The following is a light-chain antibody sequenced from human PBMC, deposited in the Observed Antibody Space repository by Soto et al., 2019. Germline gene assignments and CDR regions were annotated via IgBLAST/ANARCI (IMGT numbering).Light chain of an antibody. V-gene: IGKV3-20*01. J-gene: IGKJ2*01. CDR1: QTFGRTY. CDR2: DAS. CDR3: QQFGTSPLYT. Sequence: ESVLTQSQGTLSVSPGERVTLSCRASQTFGRTYLAWYQQKPRQSPRLLIYDASSRATGIPDRFSGSGSGTDFTLTISRLEPEDYAVYHCQQFGTSPLYTFGQGTKVEIK.